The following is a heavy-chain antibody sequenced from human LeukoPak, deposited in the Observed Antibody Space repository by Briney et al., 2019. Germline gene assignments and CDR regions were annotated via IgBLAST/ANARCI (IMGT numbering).Heavy chain of an antibody. Sequence: SVKVSCKASVCTFSSYAISWVRQAPGQGLEWMGGIIPILGIANYAQKFQGRVTITADTSTSTAYMELSSLRSEDTAVYYCARGRKSNLAWDYDYGMDVWGQGTTVTVSS. D-gene: IGHD4-11*01. CDR2: IIPILGIA. CDR3: ARGRKSNLAWDYDYGMDV. J-gene: IGHJ6*02. V-gene: IGHV1-69*10. CDR1: VCTFSSYA.